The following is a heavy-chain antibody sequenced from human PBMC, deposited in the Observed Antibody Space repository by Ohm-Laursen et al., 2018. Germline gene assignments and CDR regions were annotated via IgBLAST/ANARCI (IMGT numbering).Heavy chain of an antibody. CDR1: GGSISIYY. Sequence: SETLSLTCTVSGGSISIYYWSWIRQSPGKGLEWIGYIYYTGSTTYNPSLKSRVTISMDTSKTQFSLKLNSVTAADTAVYYCARGDDYCVPFQFWGQGTLVTVSS. D-gene: IGHD4/OR15-4a*01. CDR2: IYYTGST. V-gene: IGHV4-59*12. J-gene: IGHJ1*01. CDR3: ARGDDYCVPFQF.